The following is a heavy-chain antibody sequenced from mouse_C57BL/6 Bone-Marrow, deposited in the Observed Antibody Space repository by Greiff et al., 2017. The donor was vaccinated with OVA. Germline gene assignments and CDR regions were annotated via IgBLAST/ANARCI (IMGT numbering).Heavy chain of an antibody. CDR1: GFTITDDY. Sequence: VQLQQSGAELVRPGASVKLSCTASGFTITDDYMNWVKQRPEQGLEWIGWIDPENGDTEYASKFQGKATITADTSSNTAYLQLSSLTSEDTAVDYCTSSQPDYWGQGTTLTVSS. J-gene: IGHJ2*01. CDR3: TSSQPDY. CDR2: IDPENGDT. V-gene: IGHV14-4*01.